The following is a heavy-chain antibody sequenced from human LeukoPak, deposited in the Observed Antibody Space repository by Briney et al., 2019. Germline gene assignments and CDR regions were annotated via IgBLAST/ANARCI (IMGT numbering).Heavy chain of an antibody. CDR1: GFTIFDHF. CDR2: ISGSGGST. V-gene: IGHV3-23*01. Sequence: GGSLRLSCAAFGFTIFDHFMDWVRQAPGKGLEWVSAISGSGGSTYYADSVKGRFTISRDNSKNTLYLQMNSLRAEDTALYYCAKDRSSITSCSNYWGQGTLVTVSS. J-gene: IGHJ4*02. D-gene: IGHD2-2*01. CDR3: AKDRSSITSCSNY.